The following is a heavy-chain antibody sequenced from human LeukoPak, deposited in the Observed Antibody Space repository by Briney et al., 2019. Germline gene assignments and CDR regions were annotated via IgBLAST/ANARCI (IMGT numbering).Heavy chain of an antibody. CDR3: ARGRYGYCSSTSCCVFDH. D-gene: IGHD2-2*01. CDR1: GYTFTSYG. CDR2: ISAYNANT. J-gene: IGHJ2*01. V-gene: IGHV1-18*01. Sequence: GSVNDTFLASGYTFTSYGISWVRQPPGQGLEWMGWISAYNANTNYAQKLQGRVTMTTDTSTSTAYMELRSLRSDDTAVYYCARGRYGYCSSTSCCVFDHWGRGTLVTVSS.